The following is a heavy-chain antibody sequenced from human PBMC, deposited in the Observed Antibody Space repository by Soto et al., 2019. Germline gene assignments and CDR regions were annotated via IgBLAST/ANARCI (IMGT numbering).Heavy chain of an antibody. CDR1: GFSLSTSGVG. D-gene: IGHD3-10*01. Sequence: QITLKESGPTLVKPTQTLTLTCTFSGFSLSTSGVGVGWIRQPPRKALEWLALIYWDDDKRYSPSLKNRLTITKDTSKNQVVLTMTNTDPVDTATYYCAHLHRANGSGSYHNWFDPWGQGTLVTVSS. CDR3: AHLHRANGSGSYHNWFDP. V-gene: IGHV2-5*02. CDR2: IYWDDDK. J-gene: IGHJ5*02.